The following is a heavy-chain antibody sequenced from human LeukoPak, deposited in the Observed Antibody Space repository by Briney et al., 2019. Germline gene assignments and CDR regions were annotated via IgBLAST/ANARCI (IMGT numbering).Heavy chain of an antibody. CDR3: ARRAGDYSHPYDY. Sequence: GGSLRLSCAASGFTFRSYAMHWVRQAPGKGLEWVAVISYDGSNKYYADSVKGRFTIPRDNSKNTFHLQMNSLRAEDTAVYYCARRAGDYSHPYDYWGQGTLVTVSS. D-gene: IGHD3-22*01. J-gene: IGHJ4*02. CDR2: ISYDGSNK. V-gene: IGHV3-30*14. CDR1: GFTFRSYA.